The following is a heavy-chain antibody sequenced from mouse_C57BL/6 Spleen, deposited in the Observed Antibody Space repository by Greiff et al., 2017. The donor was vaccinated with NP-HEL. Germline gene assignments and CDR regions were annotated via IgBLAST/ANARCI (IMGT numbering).Heavy chain of an antibody. D-gene: IGHD1-1*01. CDR1: GYAFTNYL. Sequence: QVHVKQSGAELVRPGTSVKVSCKASGYAFTNYLIEWVKQRPGQGLEWIGVINPGSGGTNYNEKFKGKATLTADKSSSTAYMQLSSLTSEDSAVYFCARPGSSYAYAMDYWGQGTSVTVSS. CDR3: ARPGSSYAYAMDY. CDR2: INPGSGGT. J-gene: IGHJ4*01. V-gene: IGHV1-54*01.